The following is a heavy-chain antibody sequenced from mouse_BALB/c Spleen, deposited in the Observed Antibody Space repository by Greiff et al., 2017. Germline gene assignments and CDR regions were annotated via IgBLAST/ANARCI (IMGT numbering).Heavy chain of an antibody. D-gene: IGHD2-1*01. V-gene: IGHV5-4*02. CDR1: GFTFSDYY. J-gene: IGHJ3*01. Sequence: EVQGVESGGGLVKPGGSLKLSCAASGFTFSDYYMYWVRQTPEKRLEWVATISDGGSYTYYLDSVKGRFTISRDNAKNNLYLQMSSLKSEDTAMYYCARDRDYDYGNYRFAYWGQGTLVTVSA. CDR3: ARDRDYDYGNYRFAY. CDR2: ISDGGSYT.